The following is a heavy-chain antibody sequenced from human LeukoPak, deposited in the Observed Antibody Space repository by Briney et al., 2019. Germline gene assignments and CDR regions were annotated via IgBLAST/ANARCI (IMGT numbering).Heavy chain of an antibody. CDR2: IYNSGST. V-gene: IGHV4-59*08. D-gene: IGHD3-3*01. J-gene: IGHJ4*02. CDR3: ARQTYDGYFDY. Sequence: SETLSLTCIVSRDSIRSYYWSWIRQPPDKGLEWIGNIYNSGSTKYNPSLKTRVTISLDTSNNQFSLKLNSVTAADTAVYYCARQTYDGYFDYWGQGTLVTVSS. CDR1: RDSIRSYY.